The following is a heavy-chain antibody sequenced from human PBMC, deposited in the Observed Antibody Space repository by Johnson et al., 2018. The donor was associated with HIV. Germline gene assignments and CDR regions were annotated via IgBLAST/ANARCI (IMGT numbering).Heavy chain of an antibody. V-gene: IGHV3-30-3*01. J-gene: IGHJ3*02. Sequence: QVQLVESGGGVVQPGRSLRLSCAASGFTFSSYAMHWVRQAPGKGLEWVAVISYDGSNKYYADSVKGRFTISRDNSKNTLYLQMNSLRAEDTAVYYCARDRKPQVAARLNAFDIWGQGTMVTVSS. CDR2: ISYDGSNK. D-gene: IGHD6-6*01. CDR3: ARDRKPQVAARLNAFDI. CDR1: GFTFSSYA.